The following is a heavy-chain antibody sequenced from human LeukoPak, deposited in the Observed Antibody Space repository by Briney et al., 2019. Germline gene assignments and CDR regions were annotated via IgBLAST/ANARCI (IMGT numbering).Heavy chain of an antibody. V-gene: IGHV1-8*02. D-gene: IGHD1-26*01. CDR3: ARGSGGSYYFDY. CDR2: INPNSGNT. CDR1: EYTFTGYY. Sequence: ASVKVSCKASEYTFTGYYMHWVRQAPGQGLEWMGWINPNSGNTGYAQKFQGRVTMTRNTSISTAYMELSSLRSEDTAVYYCARGSGGSYYFDYWGQGTLVTVSS. J-gene: IGHJ4*02.